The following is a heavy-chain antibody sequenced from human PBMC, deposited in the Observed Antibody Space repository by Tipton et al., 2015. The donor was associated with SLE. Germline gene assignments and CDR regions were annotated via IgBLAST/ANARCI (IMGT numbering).Heavy chain of an antibody. CDR2: INHSGST. Sequence: TLSLTCAVYGGSFSGYYWSWIRQPPGKGLEWIGEINHSGSTNYNPSLKSRVTISVDTSKNQFSLKLSSVTAADTAVYYCARKWELLRGWYFDRWGRGTLVTVSS. D-gene: IGHD1-26*01. V-gene: IGHV4-34*01. CDR3: ARKWELLRGWYFDR. J-gene: IGHJ2*01. CDR1: GGSFSGYY.